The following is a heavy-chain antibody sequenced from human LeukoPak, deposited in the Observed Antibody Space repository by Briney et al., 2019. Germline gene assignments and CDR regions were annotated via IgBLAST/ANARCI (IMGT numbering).Heavy chain of an antibody. Sequence: GSLRLSCEASGFTFSDYTMNWVRQAPGKGLEWVSSISSDRSYIKYADSVKGRFSISRDNTKNSLFLEMRSLRIEDTAVYFCSRDYYDSSASATFDHWGQGNLVTISS. CDR2: ISSDRSYI. CDR1: GFTFSDYT. V-gene: IGHV3-21*01. J-gene: IGHJ4*02. D-gene: IGHD3-22*01. CDR3: SRDYYDSSASATFDH.